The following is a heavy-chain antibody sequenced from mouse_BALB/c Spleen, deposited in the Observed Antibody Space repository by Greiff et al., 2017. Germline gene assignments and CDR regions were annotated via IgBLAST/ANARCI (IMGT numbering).Heavy chain of an antibody. V-gene: IGHV7-1*02. CDR1: GFTFSDFY. CDR3: ARDADYYAMDY. J-gene: IGHJ4*01. CDR2: SRNKANDYTT. Sequence: EVKVVESGGGLVQPGGSLRLSCATSGFTFSDFYMEWVRQPPGKRLEWIAASRNKANDYTTEYSASVKGRFIVSRDTSQSILYLQMNALRAEDTAIYYCARDADYYAMDYWGQGTSVTVSS.